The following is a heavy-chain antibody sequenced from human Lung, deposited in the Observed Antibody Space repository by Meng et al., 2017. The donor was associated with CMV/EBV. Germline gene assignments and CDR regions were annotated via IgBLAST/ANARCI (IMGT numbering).Heavy chain of an antibody. J-gene: IGHJ1*01. CDR3: LRRSGGSV. CDR2: IPHRSSS. CDR1: GSSITNQYW. D-gene: IGHD3-10*01. V-gene: IGHV4-4*02. Sequence: VQLRGCGPGPGKPAEAPSPTFGGSGSSITNQYWWDWVRQAPGRGVGLIGEIPHRSSSAYNPSLKSRVSMSIDKSKNQFSLKLTSVTAADTAVYHCLRRSGGSVWGQGTLVTVSS.